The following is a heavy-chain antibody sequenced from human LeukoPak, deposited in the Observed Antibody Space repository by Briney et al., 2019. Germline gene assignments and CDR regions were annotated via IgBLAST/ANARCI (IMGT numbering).Heavy chain of an antibody. CDR2: INSDGRSI. CDR3: ARDRRQWLVFDY. CDR1: GFTFSRYW. D-gene: IGHD6-19*01. Sequence: PGGSLRLSCAASGFTFSRYWMHWVRQAPGKGLVWVSRINSDGRSITYADSVKGRFTISRDNAKNTLYLQMNSLRAEDTAVYYCARDRRQWLVFDYWGQGTLVTVSS. J-gene: IGHJ4*02. V-gene: IGHV3-74*01.